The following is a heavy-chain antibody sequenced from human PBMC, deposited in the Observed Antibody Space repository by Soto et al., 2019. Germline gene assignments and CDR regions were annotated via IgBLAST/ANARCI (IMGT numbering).Heavy chain of an antibody. CDR3: AREEYFDY. Sequence: QVQLVESGGGVVQPGRSLRLSCTASGFTFSAYAMHWVRQAPGKGLEWVAAISNDGSNEYYADSVKGRFTISRDNSKNMLYLQMNSLRAEDTAVYYCAREEYFDYWGQGTLVTVSS. J-gene: IGHJ4*02. V-gene: IGHV3-30-3*01. CDR1: GFTFSAYA. CDR2: ISNDGSNE.